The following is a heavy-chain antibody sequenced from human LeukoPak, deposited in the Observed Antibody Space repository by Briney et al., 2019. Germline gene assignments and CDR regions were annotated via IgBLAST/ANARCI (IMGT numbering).Heavy chain of an antibody. J-gene: IGHJ4*02. V-gene: IGHV1-2*06. CDR1: GGTFSSYA. CDR3: ARGYQLLDDY. CDR2: INPNSGGT. D-gene: IGHD2-2*01. Sequence: ASVKVSCKASGGTFSSYAISWVRQAPGQGLEWMGRINPNSGGTNYAQKFQGRVTMTRDTSISTAYMELSRLRSDDTAVYYCARGYQLLDDYWGQGTLVTVSS.